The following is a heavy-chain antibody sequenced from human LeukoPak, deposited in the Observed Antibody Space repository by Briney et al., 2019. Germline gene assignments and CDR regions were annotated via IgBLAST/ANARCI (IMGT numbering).Heavy chain of an antibody. CDR2: ISYDGSNK. V-gene: IGHV3-30-3*01. D-gene: IGHD6-13*01. Sequence: GGSLRLSCAASGFTFSSYAMHWVRQAPGKGLEWVAVISYDGSNKYYADSVKGRFTISRDNSKNTLYLQMNSLRAEDTAVYYCARERYIAAADSENDAFYIWGQGTMVTVSS. CDR3: ARERYIAAADSENDAFYI. CDR1: GFTFSSYA. J-gene: IGHJ3*02.